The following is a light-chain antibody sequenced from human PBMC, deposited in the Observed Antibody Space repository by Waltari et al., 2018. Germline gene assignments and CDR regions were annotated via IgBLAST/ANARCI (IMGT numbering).Light chain of an antibody. V-gene: IGLV8-61*01. J-gene: IGLJ3*02. CDR2: STN. CDR3: VLYMGGGIL. CDR1: SGPVSPSYH. Sequence: QTVVTQEPSFSVSPGGTVTLTCGFSSGPVSPSYHPSWYQQTPGQAPRPLIYSTNTRSSGVPDRFSGSILGNNAALTITGAQADDESDYYCVLYMGGGILFGGGTKLTVL.